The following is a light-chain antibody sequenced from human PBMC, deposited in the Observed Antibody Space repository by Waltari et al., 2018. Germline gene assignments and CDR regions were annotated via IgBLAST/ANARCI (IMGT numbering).Light chain of an antibody. CDR2: GSS. V-gene: IGKV3-20*01. CDR3: QQYGSSPIT. J-gene: IGKJ5*01. CDR1: QSVSSSY. Sequence: EVVLTQSPGTLSLSPGDRATLSCRASQSVSSSYLALYQQNPGQAPRLLVYGSSSRATGSADRFSGSGSGTDFTLTISRLEPEDFAVYICQQYGSSPITFGQGTRLEIK.